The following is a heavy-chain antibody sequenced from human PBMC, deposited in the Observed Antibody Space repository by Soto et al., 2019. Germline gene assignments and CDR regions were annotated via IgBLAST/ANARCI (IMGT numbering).Heavy chain of an antibody. Sequence: PSETLSLTCNVSGASVYTYYWPCIRQSPWKGLEWIVYISDGGSTNYNPSLESRVTISLDTSKKHVSLKLSSVTAADTAVYYCARVRSSLDYDYWGQGTLVTV. CDR1: GASVYTYY. V-gene: IGHV4-59*02. CDR3: ARVRSSLDYDY. J-gene: IGHJ4*02. D-gene: IGHD6-19*01. CDR2: ISDGGST.